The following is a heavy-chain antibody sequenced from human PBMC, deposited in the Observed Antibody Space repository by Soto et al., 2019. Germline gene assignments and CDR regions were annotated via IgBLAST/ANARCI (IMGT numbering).Heavy chain of an antibody. Sequence: ASVKVSCKASGYSFTTYGVTWVRQAPGQGLEGMGWISTYNGDTRVAQQHQGRVTLTTDTSTNAAHMEPRSLRSEDTAIYYSARTEGRSTRGDYWGQGTLVTVSS. J-gene: IGHJ4*01. CDR1: GYSFTTYG. CDR2: ISTYNGDT. D-gene: IGHD2-8*01. CDR3: ARTEGRSTRGDY. V-gene: IGHV1-18*01.